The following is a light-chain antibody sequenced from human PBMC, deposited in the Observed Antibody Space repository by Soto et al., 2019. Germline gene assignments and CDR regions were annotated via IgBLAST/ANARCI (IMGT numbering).Light chain of an antibody. CDR2: GVT. V-gene: IGLV2-14*03. Sequence: HSALTQPASVSGSPGQSITISCTVTSSDIGFYNYVSWYQQYPGKAPNLLIYGVTNRPSGVSYRFSGSKSGSTASLTISGLRDEDEADYYCSSYSTSFFYVFGTGTKVTVL. CDR1: SSDIGFYNY. CDR3: SSYSTSFFYV. J-gene: IGLJ1*01.